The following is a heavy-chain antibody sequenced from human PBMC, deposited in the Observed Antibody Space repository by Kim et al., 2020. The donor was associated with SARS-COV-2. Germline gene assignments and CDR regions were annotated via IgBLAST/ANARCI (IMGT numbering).Heavy chain of an antibody. CDR3: ATEEPARNFHFIDY. Sequence: GGSLRLSCAASGFSFSTYAMSWVRQYPGRGLEWVSAVGGGGAGTYYADSVRGRFTISRDNSKNTVFLQMNNLRAEDTAVYYCATEEPARNFHFIDYWGQGALVTVSS. CDR1: GFSFSTYA. V-gene: IGHV3-23*01. J-gene: IGHJ4*02. D-gene: IGHD1-7*01. CDR2: VGGGGAGT.